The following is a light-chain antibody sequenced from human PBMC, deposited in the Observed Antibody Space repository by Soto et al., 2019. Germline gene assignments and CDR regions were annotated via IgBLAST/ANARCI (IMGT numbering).Light chain of an antibody. J-gene: IGLJ1*01. V-gene: IGLV2-23*02. CDR1: SSNVGSYKL. CDR3: CSSGGSPTYV. Sequence: QSALTQPASVSGSPGQSITISCTGTSSNVGSYKLVSWYQQHPGKAPKLMISEVNKRPSGVSNRFSGSKSGSTASLTISGLKVEDEADYYCCSSGGSPTYVFGTGTKVTVL. CDR2: EVN.